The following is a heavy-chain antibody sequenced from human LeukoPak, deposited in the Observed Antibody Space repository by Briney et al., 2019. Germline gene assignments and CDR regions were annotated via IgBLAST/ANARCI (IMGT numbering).Heavy chain of an antibody. V-gene: IGHV4-59*01. CDR2: IYDSGST. Sequence: SETLSLTCTVSGGSISSYYWSWIRQPPGKGLEWIGYIYDSGSTNCNPSLKSRVTISVDTSKNQFSLKLSSVTAADTAVYYCARGGTRRLFDYWGQGTLVTVSP. J-gene: IGHJ4*02. CDR3: ARGGTRRLFDY. D-gene: IGHD2-8*01. CDR1: GGSISSYY.